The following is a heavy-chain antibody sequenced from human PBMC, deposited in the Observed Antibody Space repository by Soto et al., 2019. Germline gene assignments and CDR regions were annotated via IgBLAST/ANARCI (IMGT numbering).Heavy chain of an antibody. CDR3: ARWSLDYGDYEYWFDP. Sequence: ASVKVSCKASGYTFTSYGISWVPQAPGQGLEWMGWISAYNGNTNYAQKLQGRVTMTTDTSTSTAYMELRSLRSDDTALYYCARWSLDYGDYEYWFDPWGQGTLVTVSS. CDR2: ISAYNGNT. CDR1: GYTFTSYG. D-gene: IGHD4-17*01. J-gene: IGHJ5*02. V-gene: IGHV1-18*01.